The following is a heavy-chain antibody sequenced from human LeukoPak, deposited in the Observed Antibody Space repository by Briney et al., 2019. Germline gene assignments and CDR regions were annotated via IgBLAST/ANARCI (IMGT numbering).Heavy chain of an antibody. V-gene: IGHV1-46*01. CDR1: GYTFTSYY. D-gene: IGHD3-3*01. J-gene: IGHJ5*02. CDR3: ARGSPIFGVVEYNWFDP. Sequence: ASVTVSCKASGYTFTSYYMHWVRQAPGQGLEWMGIINPSGGSTSYAQKFQGRVTMTRDMSTSTVYMELSSLRSEDTAVYYCARGSPIFGVVEYNWFDPWGQGTLVTVSS. CDR2: INPSGGST.